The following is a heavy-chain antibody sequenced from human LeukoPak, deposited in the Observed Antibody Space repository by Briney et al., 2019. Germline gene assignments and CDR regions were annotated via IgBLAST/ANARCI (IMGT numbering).Heavy chain of an antibody. CDR1: GDSISSSIYY. V-gene: IGHV4-39*01. J-gene: IGHJ4*02. CDR3: TRRGYTSSWVGVDS. Sequence: SETLSLTCSVSGDSISSSIYYWGWIRQPRGKGREWHVIIYFTGPTYYNPSLTRRVTISVHTSSNQFSFKLTSVTATDTAVYYCTRRGYTSSWVGVDSWGQGTLVTVSS. D-gene: IGHD6-13*01. CDR2: IYFTGPT.